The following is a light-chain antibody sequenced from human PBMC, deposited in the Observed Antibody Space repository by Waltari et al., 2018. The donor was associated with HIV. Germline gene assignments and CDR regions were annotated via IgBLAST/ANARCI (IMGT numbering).Light chain of an antibody. J-gene: IGKJ1*01. CDR3: QQYHTIPWT. CDR1: HSVLYYSNNKNY. CDR2: WAS. Sequence: DIVMTQSPDYLAVSLGERATINCKSSHSVLYYSNNKNYLAWYQQKPGQSPNLLMYWASTREAGDPDRFTGSGSGTDFTLTISSLQAEDVAIYYCQQYHTIPWTFGHGTRVEIK. V-gene: IGKV4-1*01.